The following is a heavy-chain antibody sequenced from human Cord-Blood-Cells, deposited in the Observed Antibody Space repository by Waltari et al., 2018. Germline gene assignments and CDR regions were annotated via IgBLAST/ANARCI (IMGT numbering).Heavy chain of an antibody. D-gene: IGHD3-22*01. CDR1: GYTFTSYY. V-gene: IGHV1-46*01. CDR3: ARVNQPNYDSSGYYFDY. J-gene: IGHJ4*02. CDR2: INPSGGST. Sequence: SGAEVKKPGASVKVSCKASGYTFTSYYMHWVRQAPGQGLEWMGIINPSGGSTSYAQKFQGRVTMTRDTSTSTVYIELSSLRSEDTAVYYCARVNQPNYDSSGYYFDYWGQGTLVTVSS.